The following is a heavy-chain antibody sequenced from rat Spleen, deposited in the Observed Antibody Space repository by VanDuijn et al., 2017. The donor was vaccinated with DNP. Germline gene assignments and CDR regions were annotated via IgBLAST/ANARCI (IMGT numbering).Heavy chain of an antibody. CDR1: GFIFSNYW. D-gene: IGHD3-8*01. CDR3: TSNPHIRTAAPFDY. Sequence: EVQLEESGGGPVQPGRSLKLSCVASGFIFSNYWMTWIRQAPGKGLEWVASITNTGDGSYYSDSVKGRFSISRDNTKSTLYLQVNSLRSEDTATYYCTSNPHIRTAAPFDYWGQGVMVTVSS. J-gene: IGHJ2*01. CDR2: ITNTGDGS. V-gene: IGHV5-31*01.